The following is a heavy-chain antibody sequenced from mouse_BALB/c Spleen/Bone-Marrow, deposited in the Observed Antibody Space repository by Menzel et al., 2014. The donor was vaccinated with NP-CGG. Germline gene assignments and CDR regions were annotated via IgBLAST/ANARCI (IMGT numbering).Heavy chain of an antibody. CDR2: FDPGNGDT. D-gene: IGHD1-2*01. Sequence: EEDLEESRPEPVRSAASLKLSSTSSGLNIKHYYMPWVKQRPEQGLEWLGWFDPGNGDTETAPKFQAKDTITADTSSHTAYLQLSSLTSEDTAVYYCASATTATFYAMDYRSQGTPSTVSS. J-gene: IGHJ4*01. V-gene: IGHV14-4*02. CDR1: GLNIKHYY. CDR3: ASATTATFYAMDY.